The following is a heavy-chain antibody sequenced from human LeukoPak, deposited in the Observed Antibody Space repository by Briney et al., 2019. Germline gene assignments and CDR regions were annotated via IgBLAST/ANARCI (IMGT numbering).Heavy chain of an antibody. J-gene: IGHJ4*02. Sequence: ASVKVSRKASGYSFTSYGISWVRLAPGQGLEWMGWISAYNGNTNYPQKLQGRVTMTTDTSTSTAYMELRSLRSDDTAVCYCARVSVWLAFDYWGQGTLVTVSS. CDR2: ISAYNGNT. V-gene: IGHV1-18*04. D-gene: IGHD6-19*01. CDR1: GYSFTSYG. CDR3: ARVSVWLAFDY.